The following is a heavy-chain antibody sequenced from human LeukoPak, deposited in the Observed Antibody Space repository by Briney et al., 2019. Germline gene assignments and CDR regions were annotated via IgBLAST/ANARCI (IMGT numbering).Heavy chain of an antibody. CDR3: AKDGSSGYYADY. J-gene: IGHJ4*02. D-gene: IGHD3-22*01. V-gene: IGHV3-30*02. CDR1: GLTFSSYG. Sequence: GGSLRLSCAASGLTFSSYGMHWVRQAPGKGLEWVAFIRYDGSNKYYADSVKGRFTISRDNSKNTLYLQMNSLRAEDTAVYYCAKDGSSGYYADYWGQGTLVTVSS. CDR2: IRYDGSNK.